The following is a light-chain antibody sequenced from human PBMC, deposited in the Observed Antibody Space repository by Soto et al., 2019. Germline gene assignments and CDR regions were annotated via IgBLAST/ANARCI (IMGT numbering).Light chain of an antibody. V-gene: IGLV2-23*01. CDR3: CSYAGSKSVV. Sequence: QSALTQPASVSGSPGQSITISCTGTSNDVGTYDLVSWYQQHPGKAPKVMIYETEKRPSGVSDRFSGSKSGNTASLTISGLQAEDEADYYCCSYAGSKSVVFGGGTKLTVL. J-gene: IGLJ2*01. CDR1: SNDVGTYDL. CDR2: ETE.